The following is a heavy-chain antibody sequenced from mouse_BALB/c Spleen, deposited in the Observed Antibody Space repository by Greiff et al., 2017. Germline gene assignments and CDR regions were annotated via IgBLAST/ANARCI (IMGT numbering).Heavy chain of an antibody. Sequence: EVQLLESGGGLVKPGASLKLSCAASGFTFSSYTMSWVRQTPGKRLEWVGTISSGGGYTYYPDSVKGRFTISRDNATNTLYLQMSSLTSEDTAMYYCTRDQGTTVVDAMDYWGQGTSVTVSS. CDR1: GFTFSSYT. CDR3: TRDQGTTVVDAMDY. J-gene: IGHJ4*01. V-gene: IGHV5-6-4*01. D-gene: IGHD1-1*01. CDR2: ISSGGGYT.